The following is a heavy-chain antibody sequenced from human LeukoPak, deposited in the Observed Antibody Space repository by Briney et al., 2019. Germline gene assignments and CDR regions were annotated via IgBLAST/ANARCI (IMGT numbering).Heavy chain of an antibody. CDR3: ARHGSRYTSGWFEGEGYFDY. CDR2: IYYSGST. J-gene: IGHJ4*02. V-gene: IGHV4-59*08. D-gene: IGHD6-19*01. Sequence: PSETLSLTCTVSGGSISSYYWSWIRQPPGKGLEWIGFIYYSGSTNQNPSVKSRVTISVDTSKNQFSLKLSSVTAADTAVYYCARHGSRYTSGWFEGEGYFDYWGQGTLVTVSS. CDR1: GGSISSYY.